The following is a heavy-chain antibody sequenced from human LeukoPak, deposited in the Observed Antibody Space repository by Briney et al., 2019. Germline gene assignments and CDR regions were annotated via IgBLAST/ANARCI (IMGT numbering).Heavy chain of an antibody. J-gene: IGHJ4*02. CDR2: IQQDGSEK. CDR3: ATVRSGWDLPY. V-gene: IGHV3-7*01. Sequence: GGSLRLSCAASGFTFSTYWMTWVRQAPGQWLEWVANIQQDGSEKNYVDSVNGRFTISRDNAKNSLYLQMSSLRAEDTADYYCATVRSGWDLPYWGQGTLVTVS. CDR1: GFTFSTYW. D-gene: IGHD1-26*01.